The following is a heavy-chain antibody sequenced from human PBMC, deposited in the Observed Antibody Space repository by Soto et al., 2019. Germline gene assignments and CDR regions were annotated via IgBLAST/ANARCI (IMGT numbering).Heavy chain of an antibody. CDR3: AKDRGYGDAIFDY. CDR1: GFSFSSYA. J-gene: IGHJ4*02. CDR2: ISGSGGST. V-gene: IGHV3-23*01. D-gene: IGHD4-17*01. Sequence: GGSLRLGYTASGFSFSSYAMNWSRQAPGEGPDXVSAISGSGGSTSYADSVQGRFTISRDNSKNTLYLQMKSLRAEDPAVYYCAKDRGYGDAIFDYWGQGTLVTVSS.